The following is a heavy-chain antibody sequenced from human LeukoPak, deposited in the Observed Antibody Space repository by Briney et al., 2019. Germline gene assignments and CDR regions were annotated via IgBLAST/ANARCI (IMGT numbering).Heavy chain of an antibody. D-gene: IGHD2-15*01. CDR2: IKQDGSMK. CDR1: GFTFSRHW. CDR3: ARDESGGYYVY. J-gene: IGHJ4*02. Sequence: PGGSLRLSCEASGFTFSRHWMSWVRQAPGRGLEWVTNIKQDGSMKQYADSVRGRFIISRDNAKNSVYLQLSSLKAEDSAVYFCARDESGGYYVYRGQGTLVTVSS. V-gene: IGHV3-7*01.